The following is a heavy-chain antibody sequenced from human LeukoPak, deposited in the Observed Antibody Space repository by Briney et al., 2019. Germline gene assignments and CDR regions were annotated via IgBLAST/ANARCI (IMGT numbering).Heavy chain of an antibody. CDR1: GGSISSYY. D-gene: IGHD4-17*01. J-gene: IGHJ4*02. CDR3: ARVTRGSYGDSFDY. V-gene: IGHV4-4*09. Sequence: SETLSLTCTVSGGSISSYYWSWIRQPPGKGLEWIGYIYTSGSTNYNPSLKSRVTMSVDTSKNQFSLKLSSVTAADTAVYYCARVTRGSYGDSFDYWGQGTLVTVSS. CDR2: IYTSGST.